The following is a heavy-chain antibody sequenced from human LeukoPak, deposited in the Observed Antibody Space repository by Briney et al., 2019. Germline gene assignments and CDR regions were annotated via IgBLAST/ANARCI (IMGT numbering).Heavy chain of an antibody. D-gene: IGHD6-13*01. CDR2: FSATDGSA. Sequence: PGGSLRLSCAASGLNLDAYAMHWVRQAPGKGLEWVSAFSATDGSAQYAESVKGRFTISRDNSKNSLYLQMNSLRDEDTAVYYCAKARIAAAGTGAFDVWGQGTMVTVSS. J-gene: IGHJ3*01. CDR1: GLNLDAYA. CDR3: AKARIAAAGTGAFDV. V-gene: IGHV3-23*01.